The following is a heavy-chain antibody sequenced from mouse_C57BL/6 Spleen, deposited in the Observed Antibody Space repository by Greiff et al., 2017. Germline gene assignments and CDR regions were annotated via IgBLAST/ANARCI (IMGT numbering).Heavy chain of an antibody. CDR2: IDPETGGT. J-gene: IGHJ1*03. V-gene: IGHV1-15*01. CDR1: GYTFTDYE. CDR3: TRGKRDWYFDV. Sequence: VKLQASGAELVRPGASVTLSCKASGYTFTDYEMHWVKQTPVHGLEWIGAIDPETGGTAYNQKFKGKAILTADKSSSTAYMELRSLTSEDSAVYYCTRGKRDWYFDVWGTGTTVTVSS.